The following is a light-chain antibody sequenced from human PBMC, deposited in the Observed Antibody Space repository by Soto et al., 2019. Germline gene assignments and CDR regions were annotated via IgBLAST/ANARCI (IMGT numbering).Light chain of an antibody. J-gene: IGLJ1*01. CDR3: SSYTNSSTL. CDR2: EVS. Sequence: QSALTQPASVSGSPGQSITISCTGTSSDVGGYNYVSWYQQHPGKAPNLMIYEVSNRPSGVSNRFSGSKSGNTASLTISGLQAEDEADYYCSSYTNSSTLFGTGTKLTVL. V-gene: IGLV2-14*01. CDR1: SSDVGGYNY.